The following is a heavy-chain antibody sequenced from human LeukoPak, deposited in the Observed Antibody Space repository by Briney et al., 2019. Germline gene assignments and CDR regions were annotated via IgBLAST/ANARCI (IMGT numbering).Heavy chain of an antibody. Sequence: ASVKVSCKVSGYTLTELSMHWVRQAPGKGLEWMGGFDPEDGETIYAQKFQGRVTMTEDTSTDTAYMELSSLRSEDTAVYYCATLTMVRGVIRWFDPWGQGTLVTVSS. J-gene: IGHJ5*02. D-gene: IGHD3-10*01. CDR2: FDPEDGET. CDR3: ATLTMVRGVIRWFDP. V-gene: IGHV1-24*01. CDR1: GYTLTELS.